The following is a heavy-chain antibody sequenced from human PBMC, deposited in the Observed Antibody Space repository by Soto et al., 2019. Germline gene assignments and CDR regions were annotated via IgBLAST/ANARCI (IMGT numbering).Heavy chain of an antibody. D-gene: IGHD3-22*01. CDR1: GYTFTSYD. CDR3: ARNGVDSRHIDY. V-gene: IGHV1-8*02. J-gene: IGHJ4*02. Sequence: ASVKVSCKASGYTFTSYDINWVRQATGQGLEWMGWMNPNSGNTGYAQKFQGRVTMTRNTSISTAYMELSSLRSEDTAVYYCARNGVDSRHIDYWGQGTLVTVSS. CDR2: MNPNSGNT.